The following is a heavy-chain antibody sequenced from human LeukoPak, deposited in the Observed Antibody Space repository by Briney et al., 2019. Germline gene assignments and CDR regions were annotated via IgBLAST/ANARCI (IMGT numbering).Heavy chain of an antibody. CDR3: ASSSSSWYEGWFDP. Sequence: SETLSLTCTVSGGSISSYYWSWIRQPPGKGLEWIGYIYYSGSTNCNPSLKSRVTISVDTSKNQFSLKLSSVTAADTAVYYCASSSSSWYEGWFDPWGQGTLVTVSS. D-gene: IGHD6-13*01. V-gene: IGHV4-59*01. J-gene: IGHJ5*02. CDR2: IYYSGST. CDR1: GGSISSYY.